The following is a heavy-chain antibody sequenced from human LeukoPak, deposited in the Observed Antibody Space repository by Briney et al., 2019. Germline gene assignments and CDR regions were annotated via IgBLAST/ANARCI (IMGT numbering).Heavy chain of an antibody. J-gene: IGHJ4*02. CDR2: IYYSGST. Sequence: SETLSLTCTVSGSSISGLYYWSWIRQPPGKGLEWIGYIYYSGSTNYNPSLKSRVTISVDTSKNQFSLKLSSVTAADTAVYYCARGLNWNYFDYWGQGTLVTVSS. D-gene: IGHD1-20*01. CDR1: GSSISGLYY. V-gene: IGHV4-61*01. CDR3: ARGLNWNYFDY.